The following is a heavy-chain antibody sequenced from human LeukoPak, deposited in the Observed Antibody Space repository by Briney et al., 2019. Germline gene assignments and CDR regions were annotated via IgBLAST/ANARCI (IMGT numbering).Heavy chain of an antibody. V-gene: IGHV3-53*01. CDR2: IYSGGST. Sequence: PGGSLRLSCAASGFTVSSDYMSWVRQAPGKGLEWVSVIYSGGSTYYADSVKGRFTISRDNSKNTLYLQMNSLRAEDTAVYYCARDYSTVTNRDYWGQGTLVTVPS. CDR1: GFTVSSDY. J-gene: IGHJ4*02. D-gene: IGHD4-17*01. CDR3: ARDYSTVTNRDY.